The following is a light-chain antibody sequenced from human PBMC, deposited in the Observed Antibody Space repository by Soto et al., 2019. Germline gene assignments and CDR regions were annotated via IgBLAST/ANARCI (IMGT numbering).Light chain of an antibody. J-gene: IGKJ5*01. V-gene: IGKV1-33*01. CDR1: QSISSY. CDR2: AAS. CDR3: QQYDNPPLT. Sequence: DIEMTQSPSSLSASVGDRVTITCGASQSISSYLNWYQQKPGKAPKLLIYAASSLQSGVPSRFSGSGSGTDFTFTISSLKPEDIATYYCQQYDNPPLTFGQGTRLEIK.